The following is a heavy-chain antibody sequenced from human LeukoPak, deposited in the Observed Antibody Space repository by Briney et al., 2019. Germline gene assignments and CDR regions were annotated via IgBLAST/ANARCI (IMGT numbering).Heavy chain of an antibody. CDR2: INHSGST. CDR3: ATVSGYYQEIDY. Sequence: PSETLSLTCAVCGGSFSGYYWSWIRQPPGKGLEWIGEINHSGSTNYNPSLKSRVTISVDKSKNQFSLKLSSVTAADTAVYYCATVSGYYQEIDYWGQGTLVTVYS. V-gene: IGHV4-34*01. D-gene: IGHD3-22*01. CDR1: GGSFSGYY. J-gene: IGHJ4*02.